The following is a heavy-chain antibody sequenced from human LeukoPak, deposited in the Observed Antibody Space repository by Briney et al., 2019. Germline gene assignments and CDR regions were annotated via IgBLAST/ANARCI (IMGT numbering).Heavy chain of an antibody. Sequence: GGSLRLSCAASGFTFSSYAMSWVRQAPGKGLEWVSSITGSGGSTYYADSVKGRFTISRDNSKNTLYLQMNSLRAEDTAVYYCANLLRYGSGSQLRDYWGQGTLVTVSS. V-gene: IGHV3-23*01. CDR2: ITGSGGST. CDR3: ANLLRYGSGSQLRDY. D-gene: IGHD3-10*01. J-gene: IGHJ4*02. CDR1: GFTFSSYA.